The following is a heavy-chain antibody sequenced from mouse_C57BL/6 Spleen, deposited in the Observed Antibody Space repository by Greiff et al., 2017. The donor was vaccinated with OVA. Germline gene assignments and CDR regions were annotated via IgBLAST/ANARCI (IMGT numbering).Heavy chain of an antibody. CDR3: ARGRMITTVVPIAY. CDR1: GYTFTSYW. V-gene: IGHV1-52*01. Sequence: QVQLQQPGAELVRPGSSVKLSCKASGYTFTSYWMHWVKQRPIQGLEWIGNIDPSDSETHYNQKFKDKATLTVDKSSSTAYMQISSRTSEDSSVYYCARGRMITTVVPIAYWGQGTLVTVSA. J-gene: IGHJ3*01. D-gene: IGHD1-1*01. CDR2: IDPSDSET.